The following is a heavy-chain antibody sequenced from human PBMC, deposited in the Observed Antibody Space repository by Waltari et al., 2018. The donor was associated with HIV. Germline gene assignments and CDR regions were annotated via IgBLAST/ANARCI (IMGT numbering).Heavy chain of an antibody. CDR1: GFTFRTYS. Sequence: EVQLVESGGGLVQPGGSLRLSCAASGFTFRTYSMNWVRQAPGKGLEWVSYISCSSTTIYYADSVKGRFTISRDNAKNLLYLQMNSLRAEDTAVYYCARDKAVIQPDAFDIWGQGTMVTVSS. CDR2: ISCSSTTI. V-gene: IGHV3-48*04. D-gene: IGHD2-21*01. CDR3: ARDKAVIQPDAFDI. J-gene: IGHJ3*02.